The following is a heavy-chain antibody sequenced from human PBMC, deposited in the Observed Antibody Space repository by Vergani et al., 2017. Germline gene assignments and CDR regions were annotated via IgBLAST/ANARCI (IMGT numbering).Heavy chain of an antibody. J-gene: IGHJ6*03. CDR3: ARGRGYCSSTSCYTFGYYYYMDV. CDR1: GGSISSGDHC. D-gene: IGHD2-2*02. Sequence: QVRLEESGPGLVKPSETLSLTCSVSGGSISSGDHCWTWIRQRPGKGLEWIGYIFYSGTTYDNPSLRSRLTISVDTSQNQFSLKLSSVTAADTAVYYCARGRGYCSSTSCYTFGYYYYMDVWGKGTTVTVSS. CDR2: IFYSGTT. V-gene: IGHV4-31*03.